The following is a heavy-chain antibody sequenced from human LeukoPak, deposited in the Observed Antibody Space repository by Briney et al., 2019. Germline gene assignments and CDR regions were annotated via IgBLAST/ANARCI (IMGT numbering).Heavy chain of an antibody. D-gene: IGHD2-21*02. CDR3: ARADPLAVTGGDF. CDR1: GYTFTTSG. J-gene: IGHJ4*02. CDR2: ISVYNGDT. V-gene: IGHV1-18*01. Sequence: VASVKVSCKTSGYTFTTSGITWVRQAPGQGLEWMGWISVYNGDTNYAQNFQGRVTMTTDPSTSTAYMELRSLRFDDTALYYCARADPLAVTGGDFWGQGTLVTVSS.